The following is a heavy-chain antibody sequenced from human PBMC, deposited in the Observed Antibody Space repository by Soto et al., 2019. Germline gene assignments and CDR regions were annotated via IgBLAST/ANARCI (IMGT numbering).Heavy chain of an antibody. CDR2: FYYSARTYYNSGNT. CDR3: ARASGSYTYYYYYGMDV. CDR1: GGSMTNSSYY. J-gene: IGHJ6*02. V-gene: IGHV4-39*07. D-gene: IGHD1-26*01. Sequence: SETLSLTCTVSGGSMTNSSYYWGWIRQPPGKGLEWIGSFYYSARTYYNSGNTYYSPSLKSRVTISVDTSKSQFSLKLSSVTAADTAVYYCARASGSYTYYYYYGMDVWGQGTTVTVSS.